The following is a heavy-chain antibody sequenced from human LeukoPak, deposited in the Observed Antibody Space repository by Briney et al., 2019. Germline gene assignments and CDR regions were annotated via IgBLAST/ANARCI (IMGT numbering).Heavy chain of an antibody. Sequence: PGGSLRLSCAASGFTFSSYSMNWVRQAPGKGLEWVSYISSSSSTIYYADSVKGRFTISRDNAKNSLYLQMNSLRAEDTAVYYCARTLPMVRGPFDYWGQGTLVTVSS. CDR3: ARTLPMVRGPFDY. J-gene: IGHJ4*02. CDR1: GFTFSSYS. CDR2: ISSSSSTI. V-gene: IGHV3-48*01. D-gene: IGHD3-10*01.